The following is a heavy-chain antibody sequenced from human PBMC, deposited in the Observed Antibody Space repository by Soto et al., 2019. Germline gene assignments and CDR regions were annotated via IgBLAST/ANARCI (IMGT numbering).Heavy chain of an antibody. CDR1: RDSVSSNSAA. CDR3: ARYSSPLGQYAFDI. D-gene: IGHD6-13*01. CDR2: TYYRSKWYY. J-gene: IGHJ3*02. V-gene: IGHV6-1*01. Sequence: SRTLSLTCAISRDSVSSNSAACNWIRQSPSSGLEWLGKTYYRSKWYYDYAVSVESRITFNPDTSKNQFSLHLNSVTPEDTAVYYCARYSSPLGQYAFDIWGQGTMVTVSS.